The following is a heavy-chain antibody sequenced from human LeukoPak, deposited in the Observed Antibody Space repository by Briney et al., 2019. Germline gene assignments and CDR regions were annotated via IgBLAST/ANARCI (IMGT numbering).Heavy chain of an antibody. CDR3: ARQGASIVGATGAIDS. CDR2: IYYSGST. D-gene: IGHD1-26*01. V-gene: IGHV4-39*01. J-gene: IGHJ5*01. CDR1: GGSISSSSYY. Sequence: SETLSLTCTVSGGSISSSSYYWGWIRQPPGKGLEWIGSIYYSGSTYYNPSLKSRVTISVDTSKNQFSLKLSSVTAADTAVYYCARQGASIVGATGAIDSWGQGTLVTVSS.